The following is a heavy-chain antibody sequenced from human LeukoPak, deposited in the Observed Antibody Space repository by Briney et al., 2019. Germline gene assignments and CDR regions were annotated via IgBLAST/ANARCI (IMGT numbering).Heavy chain of an antibody. Sequence: GGSLRLSCAGSGFIFNNHAMHWVRQPPGKGLEWVSGISWNSGSIDYADSVKGRFTISRDNAKNSLYLQMNSLRVEDTAFYYCAKDNRRHYTSGPNPDSLHWGQGALVTVSS. CDR3: AKDNRRHYTSGPNPDSLH. CDR1: GFIFNNHA. CDR2: ISWNSGSI. V-gene: IGHV3-9*01. D-gene: IGHD6-19*01. J-gene: IGHJ4*02.